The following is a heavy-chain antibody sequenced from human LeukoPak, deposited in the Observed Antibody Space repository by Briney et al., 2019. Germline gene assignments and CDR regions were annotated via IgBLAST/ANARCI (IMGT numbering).Heavy chain of an antibody. V-gene: IGHV3-74*01. Sequence: QPGGSLRLSCAASGFTFSNYWMHWVRQAPGKGLVWVSRINSDGRSRNYADSVKGRFTISRYNAKNTLYLQMNSLRAEDTAVYYCASASSHRIAAGGDYWGQGTLVTVSS. CDR2: INSDGRSR. CDR1: GFTFSNYW. D-gene: IGHD6-13*01. J-gene: IGHJ4*02. CDR3: ASASSHRIAAGGDY.